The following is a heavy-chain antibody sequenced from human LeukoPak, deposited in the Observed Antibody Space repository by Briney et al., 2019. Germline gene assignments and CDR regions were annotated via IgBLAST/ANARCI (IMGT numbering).Heavy chain of an antibody. Sequence: PGGSLRLSCAASGFTFSSYTMNWVRQAPGKGLEWVSSITSGSSYIYYADSLKGRFTISRDNANNSLCLQMNSLRADDTAVYFCAKGAWAADGPMGNNFASWGQGSLVTVSS. D-gene: IGHD6-13*01. CDR2: ITSGSSYI. J-gene: IGHJ4*02. CDR3: AKGAWAADGPMGNNFAS. CDR1: GFTFSSYT. V-gene: IGHV3-21*01.